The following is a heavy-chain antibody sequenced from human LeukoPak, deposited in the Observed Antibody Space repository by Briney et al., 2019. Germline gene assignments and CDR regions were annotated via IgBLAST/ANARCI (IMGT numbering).Heavy chain of an antibody. Sequence: GGSLRLSCAASGFTFNNYGMIWARQAPGKGLEWVSAIRISADSTYYADSVRGRFTISRDNSKNTLYLQMNSLRVEDTAVYYCAKAPGDYFYYMDVWGKGTRVTISS. V-gene: IGHV3-23*01. J-gene: IGHJ6*03. CDR2: IRISADST. CDR1: GFTFNNYG. CDR3: AKAPGDYFYYMDV.